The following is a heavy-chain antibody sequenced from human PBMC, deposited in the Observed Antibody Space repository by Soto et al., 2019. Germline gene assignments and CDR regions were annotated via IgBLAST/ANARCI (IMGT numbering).Heavy chain of an antibody. CDR3: ASPVGTTDWGMDV. CDR2: IYYSGST. CDR1: GGSISSSSYY. V-gene: IGHV4-39*01. Sequence: SETLSLTCTVSGGSISSSSYYWGWIRQPPGKGPEWIGSIYYSGSTYYNPSLKSRVTISVDTSKNQFSLKLSSVTAADTAVYYCASPVGTTDWGMDVWGQGTTVTVSS. J-gene: IGHJ6*02. D-gene: IGHD1-1*01.